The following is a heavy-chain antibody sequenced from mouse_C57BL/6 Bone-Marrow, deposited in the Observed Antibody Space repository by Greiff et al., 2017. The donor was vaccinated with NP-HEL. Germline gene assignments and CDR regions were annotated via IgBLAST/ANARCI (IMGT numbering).Heavy chain of an antibody. CDR1: GFTFSSYA. Sequence: EVQGVESGGGLVKPGGSLKLSCAASGFTFSSYAMSWVRQTPEKRLEWVATISDGGSYTYYPDNVKGRFTISRDNAKNNLYLQMSHLKSEDTAMYYCARLIYYYGSKAWFAYWGQGTLVTVSA. CDR3: ARLIYYYGSKAWFAY. V-gene: IGHV5-4*01. CDR2: ISDGGSYT. J-gene: IGHJ3*01. D-gene: IGHD1-1*01.